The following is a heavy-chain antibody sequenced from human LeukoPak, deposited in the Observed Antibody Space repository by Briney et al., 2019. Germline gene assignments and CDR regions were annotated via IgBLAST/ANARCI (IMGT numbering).Heavy chain of an antibody. CDR2: IWYDGSDR. J-gene: IGHJ4*02. V-gene: IGHV3-33*01. CDR3: ARRYFDY. CDR1: GFTFSSYG. Sequence: GGSLRLSCAASGFTFSSYGMHWVRQAPGKGLEWVAVIWYDGSDRYYADSVKGRVTISREDSKNTVYLQMNSLRAEDTAVYYCARRYFDYWGQGTLVTVSS.